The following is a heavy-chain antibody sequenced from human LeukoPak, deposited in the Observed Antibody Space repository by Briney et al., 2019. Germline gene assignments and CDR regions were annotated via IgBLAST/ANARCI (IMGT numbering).Heavy chain of an antibody. CDR2: IYYSGST. Sequence: PSETLSLTCTVSGGSISSSSYYWGWIRQPPGKGLEWIGSIYYSGSTYYNPSLKSRVTISVDTSKIQFSLKLSSVTAADTAVYYCASWGIVVWHYMDVWGKGTTVTVSS. D-gene: IGHD2-2*01. J-gene: IGHJ6*03. CDR1: GGSISSSSYY. V-gene: IGHV4-39*01. CDR3: ASWGIVVWHYMDV.